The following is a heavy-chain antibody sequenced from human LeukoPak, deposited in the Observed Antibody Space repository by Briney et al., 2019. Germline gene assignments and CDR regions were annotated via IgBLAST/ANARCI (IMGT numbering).Heavy chain of an antibody. CDR3: ARLNSTHLFDTIYHQLDY. D-gene: IGHD2/OR15-2a*01. Sequence: ASVKVSCKASNYTFISYSITWVRQAPGQGLEWMGWISTYNGRTNYAPNFRDRVTMTSDRSTSTAYMELRSLRSDDTAVYYCARLNSTHLFDTIYHQLDYWGQGALVTVSS. CDR2: ISTYNGRT. J-gene: IGHJ4*02. V-gene: IGHV1-18*01. CDR1: NYTFISYS.